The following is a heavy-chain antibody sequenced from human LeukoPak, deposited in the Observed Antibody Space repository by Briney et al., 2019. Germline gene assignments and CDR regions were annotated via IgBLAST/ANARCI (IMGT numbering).Heavy chain of an antibody. V-gene: IGHV4-39*01. D-gene: IGHD3-22*01. CDR3: ERHSGGGYRHFDY. CDR1: GGSISSSSYY. CDR2: IYFTGSS. Sequence: SETLSLTCTVSGGSISSSSYYWGWIRQPPGKGLEWIGSIYFTGSSYYNPSLQSRVTISVDTSMNQFSLRLTSVTAADPTVYYCERHSGGGYRHFDYWGQRSLVTDSS. J-gene: IGHJ4*02.